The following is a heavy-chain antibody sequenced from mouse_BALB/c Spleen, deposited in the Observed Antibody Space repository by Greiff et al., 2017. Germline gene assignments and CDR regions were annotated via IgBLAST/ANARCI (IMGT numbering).Heavy chain of an antibody. CDR2: IDPYYGGT. J-gene: IGHJ4*01. D-gene: IGHD1-1*01. V-gene: IGHV1-39*01. Sequence: VQLQQSGPELVKPGASVKISCKASGYSFTGSKMNWVKQSNGKSLEWIGNIDPYYGGTSYNQKFKGKATLTVDKSSSTAYMQLKSLTSEDSAVYYCARGDYYGSSYNNAMDYWGQGTSVTVSS. CDR3: ARGDYYGSSYNNAMDY. CDR1: GYSFTGSK.